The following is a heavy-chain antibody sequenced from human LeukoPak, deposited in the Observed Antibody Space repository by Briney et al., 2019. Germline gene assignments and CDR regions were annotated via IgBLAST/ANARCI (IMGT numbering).Heavy chain of an antibody. CDR3: ARGGGDGYNPSSFDY. CDR1: GYTFTGYY. V-gene: IGHV1-2*02. CDR2: VNPNSGGT. J-gene: IGHJ4*02. D-gene: IGHD5-24*01. Sequence: ASVKVSCKASGYTFTGYYMHWVRQAPGQGLEWMGWVNPNSGGTNYAQKFQGRVTMTRDTSISTAYMELSRLRSDDTAVYYCARGGGDGYNPSSFDYWGQGTLVTVSS.